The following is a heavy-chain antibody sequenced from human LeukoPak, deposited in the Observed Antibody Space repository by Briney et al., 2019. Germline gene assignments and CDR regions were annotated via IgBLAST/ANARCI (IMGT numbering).Heavy chain of an antibody. CDR1: GYSFTTYW. V-gene: IGHV5-51*01. CDR2: FFPGDSDT. D-gene: IGHD1-1*01. J-gene: IGHJ4*02. CDR3: AGGPRGGNWNEALDY. Sequence: GESLKISCTTSGYSFTTYWIGWVRQMPGKGLEWMGMFFPGDSDTRKSPSFQDQVTLSADKSLTTAYLQWRSLKASDTAVYYCAGGPRGGNWNEALDYWGQGTLVTVSS.